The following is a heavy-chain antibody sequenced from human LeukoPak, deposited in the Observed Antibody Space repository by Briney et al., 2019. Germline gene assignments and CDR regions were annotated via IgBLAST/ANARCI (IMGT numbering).Heavy chain of an antibody. CDR1: GGSISSGSYY. V-gene: IGHV4-61*02. J-gene: IGHJ5*02. CDR3: ARGHFSNYGYWFDP. CDR2: IYTSGST. Sequence: PSETLSLTCTVSGGSISSGSYYWSWIRQPAGKGLEWIGRIYTSGSTNYNPSLKSRVTISVDTSKNQFSLKLSSVTAADTAVYYCARGHFSNYGYWFDPWGQGTLVTVSS. D-gene: IGHD4-11*01.